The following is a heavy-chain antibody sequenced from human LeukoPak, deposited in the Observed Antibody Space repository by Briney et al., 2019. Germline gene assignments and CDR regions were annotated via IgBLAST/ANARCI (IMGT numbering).Heavy chain of an antibody. CDR2: ISYDGSRA. D-gene: IGHD6-13*01. Sequence: PGRSLRLSCAASGFTFSTYAMHWVRQAPGKGLEWVAVISYDGSRAYYADSVKGRFTISRDNSKNTLFLQMNSLRAEDTAAYFCASGEQPLVLAAFDIWGQGTMVTVSS. CDR1: GFTFSTYA. J-gene: IGHJ3*02. V-gene: IGHV3-30-3*01. CDR3: ASGEQPLVLAAFDI.